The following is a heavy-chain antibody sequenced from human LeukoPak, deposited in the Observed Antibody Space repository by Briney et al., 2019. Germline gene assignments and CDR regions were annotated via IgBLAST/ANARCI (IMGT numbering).Heavy chain of an antibody. J-gene: IGHJ4*02. D-gene: IGHD6-13*01. CDR3: AREIIAAAGIPRFDY. CDR2: IIPILGIA. Sequence: ASVKVSCKASGGTFSSYAISWVRQAPGQGLEWRGRIIPILGIANYAQKFQGRVTITADKSTSTTYMELSSLRSEDTAVYYCAREIIAAAGIPRFDYWGQGTLVTVSS. CDR1: GGTFSSYA. V-gene: IGHV1-69*04.